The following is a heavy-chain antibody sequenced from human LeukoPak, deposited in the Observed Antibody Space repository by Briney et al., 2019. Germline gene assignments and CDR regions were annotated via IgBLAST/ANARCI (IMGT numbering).Heavy chain of an antibody. J-gene: IGHJ4*02. D-gene: IGHD3-10*01. V-gene: IGHV1-18*04. CDR2: ISAYNGNT. CDR1: GYTFTSYY. CDR3: ARDFYSYGSGSYRNPFDY. Sequence: GASVKVSCKASGYTFTSYYMHWVRQAPGQGLEWMGWISAYNGNTNYAQKLQGRVTMTTDTSTSTAYMELRSLRSDDTAVYYCARDFYSYGSGSYRNPFDYWGQGTLVTVSS.